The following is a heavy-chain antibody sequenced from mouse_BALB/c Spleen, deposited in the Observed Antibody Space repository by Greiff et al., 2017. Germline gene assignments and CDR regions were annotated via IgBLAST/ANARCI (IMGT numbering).Heavy chain of an antibody. V-gene: IGHV5-6*01. CDR2: ISSGGSYT. J-gene: IGHJ4*01. Sequence: EVQLVESGGDLVKPGGSLKLSCAASGFTFSSYGMSWVRQTPDKRLEWVATISSGGSYTYYPDSVKGRFTISRDNAKNTLYLQMSSLKSEDTAMYYCARERYEDYYAMDYWGQGTSVTVSS. CDR3: ARERYEDYYAMDY. CDR1: GFTFSSYG. D-gene: IGHD2-14*01.